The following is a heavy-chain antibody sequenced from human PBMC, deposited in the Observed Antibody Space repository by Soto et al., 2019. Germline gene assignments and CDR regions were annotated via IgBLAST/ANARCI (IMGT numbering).Heavy chain of an antibody. V-gene: IGHV3-11*06. CDR3: ARDRGGYDRLYYYHGMDV. CDR2: ISSSSGST. CDR1: RFTFSDYY. J-gene: IGHJ6*02. D-gene: IGHD5-12*01. Sequence: PVGSLRLSCAASRFTFSDYYMSWIRQAPGKGLEYISYISSSSGSTNYADSVKGRFTISRDNAKNSLYLQMSSLRAEDTAVYYCARDRGGYDRLYYYHGMDVWGQGTTVTVSS.